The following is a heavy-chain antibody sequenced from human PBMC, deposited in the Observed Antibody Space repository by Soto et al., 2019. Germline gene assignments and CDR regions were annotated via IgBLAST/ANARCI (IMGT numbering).Heavy chain of an antibody. J-gene: IGHJ6*02. CDR3: ARDGVVLVPAAMDYYYYYGMDV. CDR2: FYSDGST. CDR1: GFTVSSNF. Sequence: PGGSLRLSCAASGFTVSSNFMNWVRRAPGRGLEWVSVFYSDGSTYYADTVKGRFTISRDNSKNTVYLQMNSLRAEDTALYYCARDGVVLVPAAMDYYYYYGMDVWGQGTTVTVSS. D-gene: IGHD2-2*01. V-gene: IGHV3-53*01.